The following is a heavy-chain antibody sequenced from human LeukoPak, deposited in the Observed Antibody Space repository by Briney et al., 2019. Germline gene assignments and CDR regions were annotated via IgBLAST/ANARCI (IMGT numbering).Heavy chain of an antibody. Sequence: ASVKVSCKASGYTFTSYDINWVRQATGQGLEWMGWMNPNSGNTGYAQKFQGRVTMTRNTSISTAYMELSSLRSEDTAVYYCARGAGGQQLVGEGFDYWGQGTLVTVSS. D-gene: IGHD6-13*01. CDR2: MNPNSGNT. J-gene: IGHJ4*02. V-gene: IGHV1-8*01. CDR1: GYTFTSYD. CDR3: ARGAGGQQLVGEGFDY.